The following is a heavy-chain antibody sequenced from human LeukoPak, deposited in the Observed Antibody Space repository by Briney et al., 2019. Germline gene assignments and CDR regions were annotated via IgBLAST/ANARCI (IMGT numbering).Heavy chain of an antibody. Sequence: PGGSLRLSCAASGFTLSSYSMNWVRQAPGKGLEWVSSISSSSSYIYYADSVKGRFTISRDNAKNSLYLQMNRLRAEDTAVYYCAELGITMIGGVWGKGTTVTISS. CDR3: AELGITMIGGV. J-gene: IGHJ6*04. CDR1: GFTLSSYS. CDR2: ISSSSSYI. V-gene: IGHV3-21*01. D-gene: IGHD3-10*02.